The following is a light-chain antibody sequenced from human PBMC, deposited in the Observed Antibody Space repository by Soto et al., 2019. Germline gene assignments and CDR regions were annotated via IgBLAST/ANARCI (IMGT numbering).Light chain of an antibody. CDR1: QSVSSDY. J-gene: IGKJ4*01. CDR2: RAS. V-gene: IGKV3-20*01. Sequence: EIVLTQSPGTLSLSPGERATLSCRASQSVSSDYLAWYQQKPGQTPKVLIYRASSRATGIPDRFSGSGSGTDFTLTISRLEPEDFAVYYCQQYGSSPLTFRGGTKMEIK. CDR3: QQYGSSPLT.